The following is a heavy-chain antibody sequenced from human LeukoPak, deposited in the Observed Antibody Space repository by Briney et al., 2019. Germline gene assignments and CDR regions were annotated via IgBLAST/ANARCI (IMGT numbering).Heavy chain of an antibody. CDR3: AARPTNAAVAPSDY. CDR1: GFTVSGNY. Sequence: GGSLRLSCAASGFTVSGNYMTWVRQAPGKGLEWVSVIYPGGSTYHADSVKGRFTISRDNSKNTLYLQMNSLRAEDTATYYCAARPTNAAVAPSDYWGQGTLVTVSS. V-gene: IGHV3-53*01. CDR2: IYPGGST. J-gene: IGHJ4*02. D-gene: IGHD6-13*01.